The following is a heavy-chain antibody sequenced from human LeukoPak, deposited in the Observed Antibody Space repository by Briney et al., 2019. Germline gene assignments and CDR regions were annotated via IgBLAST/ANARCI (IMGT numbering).Heavy chain of an antibody. D-gene: IGHD3-10*01. V-gene: IGHV1-18*01. J-gene: IGHJ3*02. CDR3: ARDIPAAWLALLGDPTRKEVAFDI. CDR2: ISAYNGNT. CDR1: GGTFSSYA. Sequence: ASVKVSCTASGGTFSSYAISWVRQAPGQGLEWMGWISAYNGNTNYAQKLQGRVTMTTDTSTSTAYMELRSLRSDDTAVYYCARDIPAAWLALLGDPTRKEVAFDIWGQGTMVTVSS.